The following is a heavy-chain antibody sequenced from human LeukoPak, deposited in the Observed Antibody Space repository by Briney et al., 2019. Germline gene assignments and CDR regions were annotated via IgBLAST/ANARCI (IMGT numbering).Heavy chain of an antibody. CDR1: GYTFTGYY. J-gene: IGHJ4*02. CDR2: INPKSGGT. D-gene: IGHD1-26*01. CDR3: AREKAVGATNGDY. Sequence: GASVKVSCKASGYTFTGYYMHWVRQAPGQGLEWMGWINPKSGGTNYAQKFQGRVTMTRDTSISTAYMEMSRLRSDDTAVYYCAREKAVGATNGDYWGQGTLVTVSS. V-gene: IGHV1-2*02.